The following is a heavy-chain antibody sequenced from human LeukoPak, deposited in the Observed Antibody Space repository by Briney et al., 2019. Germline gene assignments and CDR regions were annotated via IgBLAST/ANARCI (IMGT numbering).Heavy chain of an antibody. Sequence: GGSLRLSCAASGFTFSSYAMSWVRQAPGKGLEWVSAISGSGGSTYYADSVKGRFTISRDNSKNTLYLQMNSLRAEDTAVYYCAKEEDIVVVPAAPSGFDPWGQGTLVTVSS. J-gene: IGHJ5*02. D-gene: IGHD2-2*01. CDR1: GFTFSSYA. V-gene: IGHV3-23*01. CDR3: AKEEDIVVVPAAPSGFDP. CDR2: ISGSGGST.